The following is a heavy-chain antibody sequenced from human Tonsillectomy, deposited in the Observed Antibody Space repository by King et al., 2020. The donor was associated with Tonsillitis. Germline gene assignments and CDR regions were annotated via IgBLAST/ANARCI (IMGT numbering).Heavy chain of an antibody. D-gene: IGHD1-14*01. CDR2: IHQDGSEQ. CDR1: GFTFSIYW. J-gene: IGHJ4*02. Sequence: VQLVESGGGLVQPGGSLRLSCAASGFTFSIYWMTWVRQAPGKGLEWVANIHQDGSEQYYVDSVRGRFTISRDNAKNSLYLHMNSLRAEDTAVYYCATSREPLLTLDYWGQGTLVTVSS. CDR3: ATSREPLLTLDY. V-gene: IGHV3-7*01.